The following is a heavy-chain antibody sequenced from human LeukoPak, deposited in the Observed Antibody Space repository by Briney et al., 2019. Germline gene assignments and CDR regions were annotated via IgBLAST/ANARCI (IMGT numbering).Heavy chain of an antibody. D-gene: IGHD5-12*01. CDR3: AKGIVPTMGGNYFDY. V-gene: IGHV3-23*01. CDR2: ISSSGTNT. J-gene: IGHJ4*02. CDR1: GFTFSSYA. Sequence: GSLRLSCAASGFTFSSYAMSWVRQAPGKGLEWVSAISSSGTNTYYADSVKGRFTISRDNSKNTLYLQMNSLRAEDTAVYYCAKGIVPTMGGNYFDYWGQGTLVTVSS.